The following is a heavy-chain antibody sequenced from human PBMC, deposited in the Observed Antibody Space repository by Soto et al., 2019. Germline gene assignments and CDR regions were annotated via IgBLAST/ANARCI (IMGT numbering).Heavy chain of an antibody. CDR2: INAGNGNT. Sequence: QVQLVHSGAEVKKPGASVKVSCKASGYTFTSYAMHWVRQAPEQRLEWMGWINAGNGNTKYSQKFQGRVTITRDTSASTAYMELSSLRSEDTAVYYCARGYGGPIGWFDPWGQGTLVTVSS. J-gene: IGHJ5*02. D-gene: IGHD3-16*01. CDR1: GYTFTSYA. CDR3: ARGYGGPIGWFDP. V-gene: IGHV1-3*01.